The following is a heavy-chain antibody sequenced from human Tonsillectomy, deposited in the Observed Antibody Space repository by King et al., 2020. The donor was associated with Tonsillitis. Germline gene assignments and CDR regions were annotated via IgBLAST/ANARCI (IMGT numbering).Heavy chain of an antibody. CDR2: IRSKANSYAT. CDR1: GFTFSGSA. J-gene: IGHJ6*02. V-gene: IGHV3-73*02. Sequence: VQLVESGGGLVQPGGSLKLSCAASGFTFSGSAMHWVRQASGKGLEWVGRIRSKANSYATAYDASVKGRFTISRDDSKNTAYLQMNSLKTEDTAVYYCTRPGWYYYGMAVWGQGTTVTVSS. CDR3: TRPGWYYYGMAV.